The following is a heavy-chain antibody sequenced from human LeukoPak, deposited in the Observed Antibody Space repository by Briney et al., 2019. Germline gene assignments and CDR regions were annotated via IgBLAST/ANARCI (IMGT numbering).Heavy chain of an antibody. J-gene: IGHJ4*02. Sequence: GGSLRLSSAVSGFTFSSYWMHWVRQAPGKGLVWVSRINSDESSTSYADSVKGRFTISRDNAKNTLFLQMNSLRVEDTALYYCAKGGQYSTGPPSYWGQGTLVTVSS. CDR1: GFTFSSYW. CDR3: AKGGQYSTGPPSY. CDR2: INSDESST. D-gene: IGHD6-19*01. V-gene: IGHV3-74*01.